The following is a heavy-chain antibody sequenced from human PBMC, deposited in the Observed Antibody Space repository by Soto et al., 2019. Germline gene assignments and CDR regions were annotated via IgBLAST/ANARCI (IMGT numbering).Heavy chain of an antibody. V-gene: IGHV4-34*01. D-gene: IGHD6-13*01. CDR2: INHSGST. Sequence: PSETLSLTCAVYGGSFSGYYWSWIRQPPGKGLEWIGEINHSGSTNYNPSLKSRVTISVDTSKNQFSLKLSSVTAADTAVYYCARTTSIAAAGTYYFDYWGQGTLVTVS. J-gene: IGHJ4*02. CDR1: GGSFSGYY. CDR3: ARTTSIAAAGTYYFDY.